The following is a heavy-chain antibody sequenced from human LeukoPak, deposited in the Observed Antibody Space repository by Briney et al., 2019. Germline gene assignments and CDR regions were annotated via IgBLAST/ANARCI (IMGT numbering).Heavy chain of an antibody. V-gene: IGHV4-4*08. J-gene: IGHJ3*02. Sequence: SETLSLTCTVSGGSISSYYWGWIRQPPGKGLEWIGRIYTSGSTNYNPSLKSRVTISVDTSKNQFSLKLSSVTAADTAVYYCARGMGANDAFDIWGQGTMVTVSS. CDR2: IYTSGST. CDR1: GGSISSYY. D-gene: IGHD1-26*01. CDR3: ARGMGANDAFDI.